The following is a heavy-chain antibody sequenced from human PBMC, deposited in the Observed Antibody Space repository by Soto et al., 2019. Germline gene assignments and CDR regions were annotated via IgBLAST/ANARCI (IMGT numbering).Heavy chain of an antibody. CDR3: ARDHSPPSDCSGGSWYSSDHYYDMDV. Sequence: GGSLRLSCAASGFTFSSYAMHWVRQAPGKGLEYVSVISSNGGSTYYANSVKGRFTISRDNSKNTLYLQMGSLRAEDMAVYDCARDHSPPSDCSGGSWYSSDHYYDMDVLGKGTTVTGSS. CDR1: GFTFSSYA. J-gene: IGHJ6*03. CDR2: ISSNGGST. D-gene: IGHD2-15*01. V-gene: IGHV3-64*01.